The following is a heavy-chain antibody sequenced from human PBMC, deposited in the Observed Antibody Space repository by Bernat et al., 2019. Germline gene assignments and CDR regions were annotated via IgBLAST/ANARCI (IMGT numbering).Heavy chain of an antibody. D-gene: IGHD3-3*01. CDR3: ARAYDFWSGYYRVTWFDP. CDR2: IDPSDSYT. V-gene: IGHV5-10-1*03. J-gene: IGHJ5*02. CDR1: GYSFTSYW. Sequence: EVQLVQSGAEVKKPGESLRISCKGSGYSFTSYWISWVRQMPGKGLEWMGRIDPSDSYTNYSPSFPGHVTISADKSISTAYLQWSSLKASDTAMYYCARAYDFWSGYYRVTWFDPWGQGTLVTVSS.